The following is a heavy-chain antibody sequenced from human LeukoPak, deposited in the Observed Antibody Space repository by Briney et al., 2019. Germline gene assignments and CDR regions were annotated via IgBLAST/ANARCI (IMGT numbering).Heavy chain of an antibody. V-gene: IGHV4-34*01. D-gene: IGHD3-3*01. CDR1: GGSFSGYY. Sequence: SETLSLTCAVYGGSFSGYYWSWIRQPPGKGLEWIGEINHSGSTNYNPSLKSRVTISVDTSKNQFSLKLSSVTAADTAVYYCARPRVRFLEWIGNAFDIWGQGTMVTVSS. J-gene: IGHJ3*02. CDR2: INHSGST. CDR3: ARPRVRFLEWIGNAFDI.